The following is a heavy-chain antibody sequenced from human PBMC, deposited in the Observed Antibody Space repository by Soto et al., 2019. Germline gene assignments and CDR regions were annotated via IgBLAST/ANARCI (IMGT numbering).Heavy chain of an antibody. V-gene: IGHV6-1*01. Sequence: SQTLSLTCAISGDSVSSNSAAWNWIRLSPSRGLEWLARTYYRSRWYNDYAVSVRSRITVDPDTSKNQFSLQLTSVTPEDTAVYYCAGTTSHQWYYMDVWGKGTTVTVSS. J-gene: IGHJ6*03. CDR3: AGTTSHQWYYMDV. D-gene: IGHD1-7*01. CDR1: GDSVSSNSAA. CDR2: TYYRSRWYN.